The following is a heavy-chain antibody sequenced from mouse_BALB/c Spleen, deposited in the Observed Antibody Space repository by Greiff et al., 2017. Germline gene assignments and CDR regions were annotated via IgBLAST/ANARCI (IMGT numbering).Heavy chain of an antibody. CDR1: GFTFSSYA. CDR3: ARESITTATVAY. D-gene: IGHD1-2*01. V-gene: IGHV5-9-4*01. CDR2: ISSGGSYT. Sequence: EVHLVESGGGLVKPGGSLKLSCAASGFTFSSYAMSWVRQSPEKRLEWVAEISSGGSYTYYPDTVTGRFTISRDNAKNTLYLEMSSLRSEDTAMYYCARESITTATVAYWGQGTLVTVSA. J-gene: IGHJ3*01.